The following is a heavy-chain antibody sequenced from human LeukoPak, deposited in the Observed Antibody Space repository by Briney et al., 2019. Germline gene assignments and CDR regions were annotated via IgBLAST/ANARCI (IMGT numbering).Heavy chain of an antibody. Sequence: ASVKVSCKASGGTFSSYATSWVRQAPGQGLEWMGGIIPVFGTPKYAQKFQGRVTITADEPTSTAYMELTSLRSEDTAVYYCARSPPGKAVASGLDFWGQGTLVTVSA. D-gene: IGHD6-19*01. CDR1: GGTFSSYA. CDR2: IIPVFGTP. J-gene: IGHJ4*02. CDR3: ARSPPGKAVASGLDF. V-gene: IGHV1-69*13.